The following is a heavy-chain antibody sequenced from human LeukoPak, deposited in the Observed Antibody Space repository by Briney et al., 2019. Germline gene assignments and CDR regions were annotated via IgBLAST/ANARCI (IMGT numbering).Heavy chain of an antibody. J-gene: IGHJ4*02. CDR3: ARDRSTPDY. CDR2: ISSSGDTR. V-gene: IGHV3-11*01. Sequence: GGSLRLSCTASGFTFSDYYMSWVRQAPGRGLEWVSYISSSGDTRYYADSMKGRLTISRDNAKNSLYLRISSLRAEDTAIYYCARDRSTPDYWGQGTLVTVSS. CDR1: GFTFSDYY. D-gene: IGHD2-15*01.